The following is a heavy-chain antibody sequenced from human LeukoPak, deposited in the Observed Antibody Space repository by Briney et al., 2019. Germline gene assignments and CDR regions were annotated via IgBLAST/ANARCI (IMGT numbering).Heavy chain of an antibody. CDR1: GGTFSSYA. V-gene: IGHV1-69*13. D-gene: IGHD6-13*01. CDR3: ARLSSSSGYEFCFAP. CDR2: IIPIFGTA. J-gene: IGHJ5*02. Sequence: ASVKVSCKASGGTFSSYAISWVRQAPGQGLEWMGGIIPIFGTANYAQKFQGRVTITAVESTSTAYMELSSLRSEDTAVYYCARLSSSSGYEFCFAPGGQETLVTVS.